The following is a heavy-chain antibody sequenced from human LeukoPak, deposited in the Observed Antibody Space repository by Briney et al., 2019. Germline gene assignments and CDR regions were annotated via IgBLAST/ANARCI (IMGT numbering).Heavy chain of an antibody. D-gene: IGHD1-26*01. CDR1: GFTFSSYE. CDR2: ISSSGSTI. CDR3: ARVGATTVHAFDI. V-gene: IGHV3-48*03. Sequence: PGGSLRLSCAASGFTFSSYEMNWVRQAPGKGLEWVSYISSSGSTIYYADSVKGRFTISRDNAKNSLYLQMNSLRAEDTAVYYCARVGATTVHAFDIWGQGTMVTVSS. J-gene: IGHJ3*02.